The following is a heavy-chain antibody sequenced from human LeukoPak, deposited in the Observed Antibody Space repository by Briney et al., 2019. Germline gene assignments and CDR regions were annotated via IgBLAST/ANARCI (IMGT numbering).Heavy chain of an antibody. D-gene: IGHD6-6*01. CDR1: GFTFSSYA. CDR2: ISGSGGST. V-gene: IGHV3-23*01. Sequence: GGSLRLSCAASGFTFSSYAMSCVRQAPGKGLEWVSAISGSGGSTYYADSVKGRFTISRDNSKNTLYLQMNSLRAEDTAVYYCAKDLSYSSSSYFDYWGQGTLVTVSS. J-gene: IGHJ4*02. CDR3: AKDLSYSSSSYFDY.